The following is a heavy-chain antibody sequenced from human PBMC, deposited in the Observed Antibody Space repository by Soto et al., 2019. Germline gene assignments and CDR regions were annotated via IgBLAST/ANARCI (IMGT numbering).Heavy chain of an antibody. Sequence: QVQLVESGGGLVKPGGSLRLSCAASGFTFSDYYMSWIRQAPGKGLEWVSYISRSGSTIYYADSVKGRFTISRDNAKNSLYLQMNRLRAEDTAVYYCARDKTGCSGGSCRNYYYYGMDVWGQGTTVTVSS. CDR3: ARDKTGCSGGSCRNYYYYGMDV. J-gene: IGHJ6*02. V-gene: IGHV3-11*01. CDR1: GFTFSDYY. D-gene: IGHD2-15*01. CDR2: ISRSGSTI.